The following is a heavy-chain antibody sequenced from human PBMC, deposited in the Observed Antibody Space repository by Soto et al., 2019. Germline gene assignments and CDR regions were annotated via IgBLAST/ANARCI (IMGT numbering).Heavy chain of an antibody. D-gene: IGHD3-10*01. CDR3: GTYGSVSYKPTTFDY. J-gene: IGHJ4*02. Sequence: QVQLQESGPGLVKPSQTLSLTYTVSGGSISSGGYYWSWIRQHPGKGLEWIGYIYYSGSTYYNPSLKSRVTIAVDTSKNQFSLKLSSVTAVDTAVYYWGTYGSVSYKPTTFDYWGQGTLVTVSS. CDR2: IYYSGST. V-gene: IGHV4-31*03. CDR1: GGSISSGGYY.